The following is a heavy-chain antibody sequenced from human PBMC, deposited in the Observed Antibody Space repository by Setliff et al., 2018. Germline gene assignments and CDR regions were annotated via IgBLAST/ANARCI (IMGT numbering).Heavy chain of an antibody. CDR3: ARGRYYGSGSYSL. CDR1: GYSISSGYI. J-gene: IGHJ4*02. Sequence: PSETLSLTCTVSGYSISSGYIWGWIRQPPGKGLEWVGNIGHTGSINYNPSLKSRLTISRDTSKNQVSLKLNSVTAADTAVYYCARGRYYGSGSYSLWGQGTLVTVSS. D-gene: IGHD3-10*01. CDR2: IGHTGSI. V-gene: IGHV4-38-2*02.